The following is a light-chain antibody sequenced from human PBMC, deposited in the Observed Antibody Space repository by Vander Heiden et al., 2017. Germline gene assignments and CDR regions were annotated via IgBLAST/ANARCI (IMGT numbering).Light chain of an antibody. CDR1: QSVLYSSNNKNY. V-gene: IGKV4-1*01. CDR3: QQYYSTPRT. J-gene: IGKJ2*01. CDR2: WAS. Sequence: DIVITPSPASLARSLGERATINCKSSQSVLYSSNNKNYLAWYQQKPGQPPKLLIYWASTRESGVPDRFSGSGSGTDFTLTISSLQAEDVAVYYCQQYYSTPRTFGQGTKLEIK.